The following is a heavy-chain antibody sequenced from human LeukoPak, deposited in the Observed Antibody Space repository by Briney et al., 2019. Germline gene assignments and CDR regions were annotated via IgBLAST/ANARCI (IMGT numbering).Heavy chain of an antibody. CDR1: GFTFSSYS. J-gene: IGHJ6*03. V-gene: IGHV3-21*01. CDR3: ATLGYGPGDIDV. D-gene: IGHD3-10*01. CDR2: ISSSSSYI. Sequence: GGSLRLSCAASGFTFSSYSMNWVRQASGKGLEWVSSISSSSSYIYYADSVKGRFTISRDNAKNSLYLQMNSLRDEDTAVYYCATLGYGPGDIDVWGKGTTVTISS.